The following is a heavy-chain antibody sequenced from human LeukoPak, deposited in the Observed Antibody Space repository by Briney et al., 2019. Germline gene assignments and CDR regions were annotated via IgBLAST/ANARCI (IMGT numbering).Heavy chain of an antibody. V-gene: IGHV3-30*18. Sequence: GGSLRLSCAASGFTFSSYVMHWVRQAPGKGLEWVAVISYDGSNKYYADSVKGRFTISRDNSKNTLYLQMNSLGAEDTAVYYCAKDSGDLNLGFDYWGQGTLVTVSS. J-gene: IGHJ4*02. CDR3: AKDSGDLNLGFDY. CDR2: ISYDGSNK. CDR1: GFTFSSYV. D-gene: IGHD4-17*01.